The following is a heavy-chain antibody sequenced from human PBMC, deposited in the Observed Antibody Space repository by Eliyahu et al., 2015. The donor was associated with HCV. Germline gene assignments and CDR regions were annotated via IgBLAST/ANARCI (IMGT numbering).Heavy chain of an antibody. V-gene: IGHV1-8*01. CDR3: ARKGSGWSTYYFDY. CDR2: MNPNSGNT. CDR1: GYTFTSYD. J-gene: IGHJ4*02. Sequence: QVQLVQSGPEVKKPGASVKVSCKASGYTFTSYDINWVRQDASERGVEWVGLMNPNSGNTGYAQKFQGRVTMTRNTSISTAYMELSSLRSEDTAVYYCARKGSGWSTYYFDYWGQGTLVTVSS. D-gene: IGHD6-19*01.